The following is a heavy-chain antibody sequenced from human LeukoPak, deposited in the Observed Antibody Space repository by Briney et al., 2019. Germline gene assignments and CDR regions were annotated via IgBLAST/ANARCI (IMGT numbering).Heavy chain of an antibody. CDR1: GFTFSYYN. D-gene: IGHD3-3*01. J-gene: IGHJ4*02. CDR3: AGKKGSQHGGNY. V-gene: IGHV3-48*04. CDR2: ISSSSSII. Sequence: GGSLRLSCAASGFTFSYYNMNWVRQAPGQGLEWVSYISSSSSIIYYADSVKGRFTISRDDAKNSLYLQMNSLRAEDTAVYYCAGKKGSQHGGNYWGQGTLVTVSS.